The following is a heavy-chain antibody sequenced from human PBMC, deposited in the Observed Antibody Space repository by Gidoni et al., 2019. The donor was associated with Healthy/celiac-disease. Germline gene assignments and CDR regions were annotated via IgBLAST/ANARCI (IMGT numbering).Heavy chain of an antibody. D-gene: IGHD1-26*01. CDR2: ISYDGSNK. V-gene: IGHV3-30*18. J-gene: IGHJ4*02. Sequence: QVQLVESGGGVDQPGRSLRLSCAASGFTFSSYGMHWVRQAPGKGLEWVAVISYDGSNKYYADSVKGRFTISRDNSKNTLYLQMNSLRAEDTAVYYCAKDSSGSYYYREFDYWGQGTLVTVSS. CDR1: GFTFSSYG. CDR3: AKDSSGSYYYREFDY.